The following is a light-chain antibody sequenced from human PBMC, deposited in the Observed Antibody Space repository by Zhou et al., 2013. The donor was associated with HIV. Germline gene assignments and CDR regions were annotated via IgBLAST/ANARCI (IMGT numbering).Light chain of an antibody. V-gene: IGKV1-39*01. J-gene: IGKJ1*01. CDR2: GTS. CDR1: QSISSW. Sequence: DIQMIQSPSTLSASVGDRVTITCRASQSISSWLAWYQQKPGKAPNLLIYGTSSLQSGVPSTFSGSGSGTDFTLTISSLQPEDFATYYCQQSYSTPWTFGQGTKVEIK. CDR3: QQSYSTPWT.